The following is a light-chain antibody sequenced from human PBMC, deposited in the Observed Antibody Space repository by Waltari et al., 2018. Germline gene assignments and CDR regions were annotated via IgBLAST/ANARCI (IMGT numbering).Light chain of an antibody. V-gene: IGLV3-25*03. CDR3: QSAHSGSTHLL. CDR2: KDT. CDR1: VLPTQY. Sequence: SYELTQPPSVSVSPGQTARIPCSGDVLPTQYAYWYQQKPGQAPVMIISKDTERASGIPERFSGSTSGTTVTLTISGAQADDEADYYCQSAHSGSTHLLFGGGTKLTV. J-gene: IGLJ2*01.